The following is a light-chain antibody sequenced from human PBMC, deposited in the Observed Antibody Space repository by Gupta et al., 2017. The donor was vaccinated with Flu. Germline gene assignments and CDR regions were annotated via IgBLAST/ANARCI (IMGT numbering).Light chain of an antibody. Sequence: GSGSDIGGYNYVSWYQQHPGKAPKLMIFDVSERPSGVPDRFSGSKYGNTASLTISGLRADDEADYFCCSYAGTSLVFGGGTKLTVL. J-gene: IGLJ3*02. CDR3: CSYAGTSLV. CDR1: GSDIGGYNY. V-gene: IGLV2-11*03. CDR2: DVS.